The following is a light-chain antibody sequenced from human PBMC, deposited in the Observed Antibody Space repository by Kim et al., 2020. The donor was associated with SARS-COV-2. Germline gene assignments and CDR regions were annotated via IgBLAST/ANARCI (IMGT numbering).Light chain of an antibody. CDR1: NIESKS. J-gene: IGLJ2*01. CDR2: YDS. Sequence: SYELTQPPSVSVAPGKTASITCAGDNIESKSVHWYQQKPGQAPVLVISYDSDRPSGIPERLSGSNSDNTATLTISEVEAGDEADYYCQVWDSSSVHRVFGVGTKLTVL. CDR3: QVWDSSSVHRV. V-gene: IGLV3-21*04.